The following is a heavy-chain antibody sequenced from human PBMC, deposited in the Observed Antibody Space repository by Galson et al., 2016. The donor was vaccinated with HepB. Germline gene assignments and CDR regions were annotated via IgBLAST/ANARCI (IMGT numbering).Heavy chain of an antibody. D-gene: IGHD3-10*01. CDR2: ISGGGGST. J-gene: IGHJ4*02. CDR1: GFTFNSYG. Sequence: SLRLSCAAPGFTFNSYGMSWVRQAPGKGLEWVSSISGGGGSTDYAGSVKGRLTISRDNSKNTLYLHLNSLRAEDTAVYFCVKGLYGSGSSGDYWGQGTLVTVSS. V-gene: IGHV3-23*01. CDR3: VKGLYGSGSSGDY.